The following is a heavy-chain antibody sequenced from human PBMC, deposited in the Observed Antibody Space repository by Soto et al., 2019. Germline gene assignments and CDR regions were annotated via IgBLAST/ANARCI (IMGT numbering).Heavy chain of an antibody. V-gene: IGHV6-1*01. CDR3: ARAHVGNPSDFGVVSHDY. D-gene: IGHD3-3*01. Sequence: SQTLSLTCAISGDSVSSDSAAWNWIRQSPSRGLEWLGRTYYRSKWYNDYAVSVNGRITINPDTSKNHFSLKLSSVTAADTAVYYCARAHVGNPSDFGVVSHDYWGQGTLVTAPQ. CDR1: GDSVSSDSAA. J-gene: IGHJ4*02. CDR2: TYYRSKWYN.